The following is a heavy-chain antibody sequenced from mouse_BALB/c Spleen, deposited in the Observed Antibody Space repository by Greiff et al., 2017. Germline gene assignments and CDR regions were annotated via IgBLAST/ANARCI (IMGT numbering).Heavy chain of an antibody. V-gene: IGHV1S41*01. CDR3: ARSLYDYDGAWFAY. CDR1: GYTFTSYW. J-gene: IGHJ3*01. Sequence: DLVKPGASVKLSCKASGYTFTSYWINWIKQRPGQGLEWIGRIAPGSGSTYYNEMFKGKATLTVDTSSSTAYIQLSSLSSEDSAVYFCARSLYDYDGAWFAYWGQGTLVTVSA. CDR2: IAPGSGST. D-gene: IGHD2-4*01.